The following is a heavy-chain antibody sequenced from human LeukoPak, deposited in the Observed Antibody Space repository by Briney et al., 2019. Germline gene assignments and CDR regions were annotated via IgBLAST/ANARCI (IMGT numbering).Heavy chain of an antibody. J-gene: IGHJ4*02. Sequence: HSGGSLRLSCAASGNYWMHWVRQAPGKGLVWVSHINSDGSWTSYADSVKGRFTISKDNAKNTVYLQMNSLRAEDTAVYYCVSFYETYWGRGTLVTVS. CDR1: GNYW. CDR2: INSDGSWT. D-gene: IGHD2/OR15-2a*01. V-gene: IGHV3-74*01. CDR3: VSFYETY.